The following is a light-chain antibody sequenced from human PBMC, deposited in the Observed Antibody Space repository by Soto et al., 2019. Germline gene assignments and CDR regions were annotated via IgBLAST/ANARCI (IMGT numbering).Light chain of an antibody. CDR3: CSYAGNFIFV. CDR2: DVS. CDR1: SSDVGGYNY. V-gene: IGLV2-11*01. Sequence: SVLTQPRSVSGSPGQSVTISCTGTSSDVGGYNYVSWYQQHPGKAPKLMIFDVSERPSGVPDRFSGSKSGNTASLIISGLQAEDEADYYFCSYAGNFIFVFGTGTKVTVL. J-gene: IGLJ1*01.